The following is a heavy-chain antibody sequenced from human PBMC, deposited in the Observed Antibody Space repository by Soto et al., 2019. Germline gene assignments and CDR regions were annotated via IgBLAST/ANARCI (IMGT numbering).Heavy chain of an antibody. J-gene: IGHJ4*02. CDR2: IYYSGST. D-gene: IGHD2-15*01. CDR3: ARERLYCSGGSCYSVIDY. V-gene: IGHV4-59*01. CDR1: GDSISSYN. Sequence: SETLSLTCTVSGDSISSYNLAWIRQPPGKGLEWIGYIYYSGSTNYNPSLKSRVTISVDTSKNQFSLKLSSVTAADTAVYYCARERLYCSGGSCYSVIDYRGQGTLVTLSS.